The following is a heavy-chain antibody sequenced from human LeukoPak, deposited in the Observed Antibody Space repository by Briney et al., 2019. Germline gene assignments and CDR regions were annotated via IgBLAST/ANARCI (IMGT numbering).Heavy chain of an antibody. CDR3: ASTIVGVYYGSGSSIPFDY. V-gene: IGHV4-34*01. CDR1: GGSFSGYY. Sequence: SETLSLTCAVYGGSFSGYYWSWIRQPPGKGLEWIGDISHSGSTNYNPSLKSRVTISVDTSKNQFSLKLSSVTAADTAVYYCASTIVGVYYGSGSSIPFDYWGQGTLVTVSS. J-gene: IGHJ4*02. D-gene: IGHD3-10*01. CDR2: ISHSGST.